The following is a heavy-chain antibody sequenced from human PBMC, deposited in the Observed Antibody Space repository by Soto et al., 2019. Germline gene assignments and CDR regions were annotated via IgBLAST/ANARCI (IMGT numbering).Heavy chain of an antibody. Sequence: GGSLRLSCATSGFTFSNYGMHWVRLAPGKGLEWVAVTRHDGTNKYYADSVKGRCTISRDNSKNTVHLQMNSLGGEDTAVYYCARDLSGPLDYWGQGTLVTVSS. CDR2: TRHDGTNK. J-gene: IGHJ4*02. CDR3: ARDLSGPLDY. CDR1: GFTFSNYG. V-gene: IGHV3-33*01.